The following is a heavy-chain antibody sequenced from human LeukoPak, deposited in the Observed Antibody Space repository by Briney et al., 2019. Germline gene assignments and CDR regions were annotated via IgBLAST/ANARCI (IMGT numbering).Heavy chain of an antibody. CDR1: GGSISSHY. CDR2: IYYSGST. Sequence: SETLSLTCTVSGGSISSHYWSWIQQPPGKGLEWIGYIYYSGSTNYNPSLKSRVTISVDTSKNQFSLKLSSVTAADTAVYYCARSYDSSGYHWEFDYWGQGTLVTVSS. V-gene: IGHV4-59*11. J-gene: IGHJ4*02. CDR3: ARSYDSSGYHWEFDY. D-gene: IGHD3-22*01.